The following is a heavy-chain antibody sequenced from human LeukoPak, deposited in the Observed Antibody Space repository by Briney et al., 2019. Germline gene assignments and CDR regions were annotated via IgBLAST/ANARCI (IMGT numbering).Heavy chain of an antibody. D-gene: IGHD5-18*01. CDR2: VSYIGNT. V-gene: IGHV4-59*08. CDR3: ARQIYTPMSPFDY. J-gene: IGHJ4*02. CDR1: GGSIGTSY. Sequence: SETLSLTCTVSGGSIGTSYWSWIRQPPGKGLEWIGYVSYIGNTNYNPSLKSRVTVSVDSSKNQFSLKLSSVTAADTAVYYCARQIYTPMSPFDYWGQGTLVTVSS.